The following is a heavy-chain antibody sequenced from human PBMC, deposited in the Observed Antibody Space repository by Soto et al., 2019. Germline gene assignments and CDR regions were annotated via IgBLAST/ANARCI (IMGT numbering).Heavy chain of an antibody. D-gene: IGHD1-20*01. J-gene: IGHJ3*02. Sequence: GGSLRLSCAASGFTFSSYWMHWVRQAPGKGLVWVSLINSNGSSTSYADSVKGRFTISRANAKNTLYLQMNSLRAEDTAVYSCARDSSPANGNDAFDIWGQGTIVTVSS. CDR3: ARDSSPANGNDAFDI. CDR1: GFTFSSYW. V-gene: IGHV3-74*01. CDR2: INSNGSST.